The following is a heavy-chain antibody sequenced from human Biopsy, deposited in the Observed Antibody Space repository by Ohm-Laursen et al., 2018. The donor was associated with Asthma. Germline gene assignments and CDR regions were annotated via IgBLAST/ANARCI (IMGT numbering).Heavy chain of an antibody. CDR2: ISVYNGNT. CDR1: GYTFNSAG. CDR3: ARAVDYSHYYGIDV. V-gene: IGHV1-18*01. D-gene: IGHD3-10*01. J-gene: IGHJ6*02. Sequence: SVKVSCKTSGYTFNSAGITWVRQAPGQGLEWLGWISVYNGNTKVAQKLQDRVTMITDTSTSTAYMELRRLRSDDTAVYFCARAVDYSHYYGIDVWGQGTTVPVS.